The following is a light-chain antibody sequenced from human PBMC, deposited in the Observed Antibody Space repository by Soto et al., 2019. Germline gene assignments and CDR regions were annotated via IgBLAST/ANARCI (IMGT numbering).Light chain of an antibody. V-gene: IGKV3-20*01. CDR3: QQYGSSPSRT. J-gene: IGKJ1*01. Sequence: EIVLTQSPGILSLSPGQRVTLSCRASQSVSNDFLAWYQQKPGQAPRLLIYGASTRATDVPDRFSGSGSGADFTLTISRLEPEDFAVYYCQQYGSSPSRTFGQGTKVEMK. CDR2: GAS. CDR1: QSVSNDF.